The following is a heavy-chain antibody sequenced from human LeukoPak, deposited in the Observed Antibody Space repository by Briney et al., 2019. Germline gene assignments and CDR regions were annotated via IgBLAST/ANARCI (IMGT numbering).Heavy chain of an antibody. D-gene: IGHD3-10*01. V-gene: IGHV4-59*01. CDR2: VYYSGST. CDR3: ARFGSYFEY. J-gene: IGHJ4*02. Sequence: SETLSLTCTVSGGSINYYYWSWIRQPPGKGLEWIGYVYYSGSTNYNPSLKSRVTISEDTSKNQFSLKLSSVTAADTAVYYCARFGSYFEYWGRGTLVTVSS. CDR1: GGSINYYY.